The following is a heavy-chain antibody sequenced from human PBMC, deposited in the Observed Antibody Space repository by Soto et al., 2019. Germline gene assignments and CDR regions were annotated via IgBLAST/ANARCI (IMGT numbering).Heavy chain of an antibody. CDR1: GGFFNDYY. D-gene: IGHD6-13*01. J-gene: IGHJ6*02. V-gene: IGHV4-34*01. CDR2: INHSGST. Sequence: ATLSLPCAFYGGFFNDYYWSWIRQPPGKGLEWMGEINHSGSTKYNPSLKSRVTLSVDMSKHQFSLTLNSMTAADTAVYYCARGLKQLVLAYYDYYGMDVWGQGPTVTVSS. CDR3: ARGLKQLVLAYYDYYGMDV.